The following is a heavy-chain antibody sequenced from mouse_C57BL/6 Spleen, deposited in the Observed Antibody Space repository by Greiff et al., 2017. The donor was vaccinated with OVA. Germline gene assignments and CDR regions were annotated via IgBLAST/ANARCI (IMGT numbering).Heavy chain of an antibody. J-gene: IGHJ2*01. V-gene: IGHV6-6*01. Sequence: EVQLQESGGGLVQPGGSMKLSCAASGFTFSDAWMDWVRQSPEKGLEWVAEIRNKANNHATYYAESVKGRFTISRDDSKSSVYLQMNSLRAEDTGIYSCTSPGSMVPFDYWGQGTTLTVSS. CDR3: TSPGSMVPFDY. CDR1: GFTFSDAW. CDR2: IRNKANNHAT. D-gene: IGHD2-3*01.